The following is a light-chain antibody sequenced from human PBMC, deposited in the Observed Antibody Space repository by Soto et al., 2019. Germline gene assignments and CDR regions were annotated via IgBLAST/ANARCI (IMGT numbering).Light chain of an antibody. CDR3: SSYTSSNTLV. CDR2: EVD. V-gene: IGLV2-14*01. J-gene: IGLJ1*01. Sequence: QSALAQPASVSGSPGQSTIISCTGTSSDVGGYNYVSWYQQHPGKAPKSLIYEVDNRASGVSDRFSGSKSGNTASLTISGLQAEDEGDYYCSSYTSSNTLVFGTGTKVTVL. CDR1: SSDVGGYNY.